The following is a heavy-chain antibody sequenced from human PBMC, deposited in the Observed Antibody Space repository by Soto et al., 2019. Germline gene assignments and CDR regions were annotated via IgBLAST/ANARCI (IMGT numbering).Heavy chain of an antibody. CDR2: ISGSGGST. D-gene: IGHD3-22*01. Sequence: GSLRLSCAASGFTFSSYAMSWVRQAPGKGLEWVSAISGSGGSTYYADSVKGRFTISRDNSKNTLYLQMNSLRAEDTAVYYCASSLHYYDSSGYMFDAFDIWGQGTMVTVSS. CDR3: ASSLHYYDSSGYMFDAFDI. V-gene: IGHV3-23*01. J-gene: IGHJ3*02. CDR1: GFTFSSYA.